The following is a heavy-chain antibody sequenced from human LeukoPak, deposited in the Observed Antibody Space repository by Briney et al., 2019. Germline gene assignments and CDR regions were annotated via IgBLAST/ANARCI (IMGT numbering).Heavy chain of an antibody. J-gene: IGHJ5*02. V-gene: IGHV3-73*01. D-gene: IGHD1-26*01. CDR3: TRDSGTYNWCDP. Sequence: GGYLRFSCAGSGFTFSGFAIHWVGQSSGKGLEGVGQIDNKDKGYATATAYAASVKGRFTISRDDSINTAYLQMKSLKNEDTALYYCTRDSGTYNWCDPWGQGTLVSAPS. CDR2: IDNKDKGYATAT. CDR1: GFTFSGFA.